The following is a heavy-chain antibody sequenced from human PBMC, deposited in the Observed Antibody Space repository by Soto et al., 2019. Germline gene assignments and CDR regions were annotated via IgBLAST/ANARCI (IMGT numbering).Heavy chain of an antibody. Sequence: QVQLQESGPGLVKPSETLSLTCTVSGGSISSYYWSWIRQPPGKGLEWIGYIYYSGSTNYNPSLKSRXXIXVXXSKNQFSLKLSSVTAADTAVYYCARGIRLWYAFDIWGQGTMVTVSS. V-gene: IGHV4-59*01. D-gene: IGHD5-18*01. CDR2: IYYSGST. CDR1: GGSISSYY. J-gene: IGHJ3*02. CDR3: ARGIRLWYAFDI.